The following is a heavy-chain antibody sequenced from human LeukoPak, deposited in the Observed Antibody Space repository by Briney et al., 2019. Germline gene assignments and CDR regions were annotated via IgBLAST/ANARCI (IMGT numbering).Heavy chain of an antibody. Sequence: SETLSLTCSVSGDSISSFYWSWVRQPPGKGLEWIGYIYHNGITNYNPFLKSRVTILIDTSKTQFSLRLSSVTAADTAVYYCAAESERWLLRSWGQGTLVTVSS. J-gene: IGHJ4*02. V-gene: IGHV4-59*01. CDR2: IYHNGIT. CDR3: AAESERWLLRS. D-gene: IGHD6-19*01. CDR1: GDSISSFY.